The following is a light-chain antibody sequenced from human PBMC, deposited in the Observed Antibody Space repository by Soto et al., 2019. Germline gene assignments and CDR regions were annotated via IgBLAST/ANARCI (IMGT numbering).Light chain of an antibody. CDR3: QQSYRTPIT. CDR2: AAS. J-gene: IGKJ5*01. V-gene: IGKV1-39*01. CDR1: QSISTY. Sequence: DNQMTQSPSTLSASVGDRVAITCLASQSISTYLNWYQQKPGKAPKVLIYAASNLQSGVPPRFSGSGSGTDFTLTISSLQPEDVATYFCQQSYRTPITFGQGTRLEVK.